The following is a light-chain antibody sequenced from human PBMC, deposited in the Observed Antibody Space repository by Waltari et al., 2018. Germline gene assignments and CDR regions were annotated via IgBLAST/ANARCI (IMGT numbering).Light chain of an antibody. J-gene: IGKJ1*01. CDR1: QSVSSSY. V-gene: IGKV3-20*01. CDR2: GES. Sequence: EIVLTQSPGTLSLSPGERATLSCRASQSVSSSYLAWYQQKPGQAPRVLIHGESNRATGIPARFSGSGSGTDFTLTISRLEPEDFAVYYCQQYGSSPWTFGQGTKVEIK. CDR3: QQYGSSPWT.